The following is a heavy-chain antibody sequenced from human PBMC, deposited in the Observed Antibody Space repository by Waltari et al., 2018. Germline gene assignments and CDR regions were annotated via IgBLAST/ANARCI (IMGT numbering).Heavy chain of an antibody. CDR1: GDSVSSNSAA. J-gene: IGHJ4*02. D-gene: IGHD6-13*01. V-gene: IGHV6-1*01. CDR3: ARFGIAAGGDQDY. CDR2: TYYRSKWYN. Sequence: QVQLQQSGPGLVKPSQTLSLTCAISGDSVSSNSAAWNWIRQSPSRGLEWLGRTYYRSKWYNDYAVFLKSRNTINPDTAKNQFSLHLNSVTPEDTAVYYCARFGIAAGGDQDYWGQGTLVTVSS.